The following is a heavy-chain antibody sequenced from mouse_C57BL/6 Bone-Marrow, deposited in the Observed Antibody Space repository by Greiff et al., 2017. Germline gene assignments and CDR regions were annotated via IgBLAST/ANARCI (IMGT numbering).Heavy chain of an antibody. Sequence: DVTLVASGGGLVKPGGSLKLSCAASGFTFSDYGMHWVRQAPEKGLKWVAYISSGSSTIYYTDPVKGRFTISRANAKNTLYLQMTSLRSEDTAMYYCARGDYAYEGAWFAYWGQGTLVTVSA. D-gene: IGHD2-2*01. CDR2: ISSGSSTI. J-gene: IGHJ3*01. CDR3: ARGDYAYEGAWFAY. CDR1: GFTFSDYG. V-gene: IGHV5-17*01.